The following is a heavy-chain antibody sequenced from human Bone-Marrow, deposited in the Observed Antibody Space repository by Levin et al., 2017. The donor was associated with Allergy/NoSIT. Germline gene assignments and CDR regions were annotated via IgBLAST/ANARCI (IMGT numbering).Heavy chain of an antibody. V-gene: IGHV4-39*01. J-gene: IGHJ5*02. Sequence: SETLSLTCSVSGDSFTDTSSYGGWIRQPPGKGLEWIGSIYYSGTSYYNPSLNSRVSMSMDTSKNQFSLKLSSVTAADTAIYYYARHLLRDPSFDPWGRGILVTVSS. CDR1: GDSFTDTSSY. CDR3: ARHLLRDPSFDP. CDR2: IYYSGTS.